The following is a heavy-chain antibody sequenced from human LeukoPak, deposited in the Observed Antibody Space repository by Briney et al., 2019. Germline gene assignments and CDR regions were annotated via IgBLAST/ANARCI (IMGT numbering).Heavy chain of an antibody. D-gene: IGHD2-8*01. CDR2: IYSGGST. V-gene: IGHV3-53*01. CDR1: GFTVSSNY. CDR3: ARDLRGCSNGACYYHYGMDV. J-gene: IGHJ6*02. Sequence: GGSLRLSCAASGFTVSSNYMSWVHQAPGKGLEWVSVIYSGGSTYYADSVKGRFTISRDESKNTLYLQMNSLRAEDTAVYFCARDLRGCSNGACYYHYGMDVWGQGTTVTVSS.